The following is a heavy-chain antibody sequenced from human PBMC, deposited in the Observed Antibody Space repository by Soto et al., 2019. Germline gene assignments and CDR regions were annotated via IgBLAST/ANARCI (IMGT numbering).Heavy chain of an antibody. CDR1: GFTFSSYA. CDR3: AKDHPRYCSSSSCYVGIGWFDP. J-gene: IGHJ5*02. V-gene: IGHV3-23*01. D-gene: IGHD2-2*01. Sequence: VQLLESGGGLVQPGGSLRLSCAASGFTFSSYAMSWVRQAPGKGLEWVSAISGSGGSTYYADSVKGRFTISRDNSKNTLYLQMNSLRAEDTAGHYCAKDHPRYCSSSSCYVGIGWFDPWGQGTLVTVSS. CDR2: ISGSGGST.